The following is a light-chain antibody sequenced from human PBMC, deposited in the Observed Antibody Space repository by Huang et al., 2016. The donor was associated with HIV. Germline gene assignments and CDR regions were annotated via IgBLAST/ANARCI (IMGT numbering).Light chain of an antibody. Sequence: IVMTQSPLSLPVTPGEPASISCRSSQSLLRNNGYNYLDWYLQRPGQSPQLLISLGSNRASGVPDRFSGSGSGTNFTLKISRVEADDLGTYYCMQGLQTPRVTFGPGTKVDIK. CDR1: QSLLRNNGYNY. V-gene: IGKV2-28*01. CDR3: MQGLQTPRVT. CDR2: LGS. J-gene: IGKJ3*01.